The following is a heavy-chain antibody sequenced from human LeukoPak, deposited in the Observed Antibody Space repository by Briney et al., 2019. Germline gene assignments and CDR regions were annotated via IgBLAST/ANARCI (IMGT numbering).Heavy chain of an antibody. Sequence: SETLSLTCTVSGGSISSSSYYWGWIRQPPGKGLEWIGSIYYSGSTYYNPSLKSRVTISVDTSKNQFSLKLSSVTAADTAVYYCARDIAAYYDSSGYHHDAFDIWGQGTMVTVSS. CDR3: ARDIAAYYDSSGYHHDAFDI. CDR2: IYYSGST. CDR1: GGSISSSSYY. D-gene: IGHD3-22*01. V-gene: IGHV4-39*07. J-gene: IGHJ3*02.